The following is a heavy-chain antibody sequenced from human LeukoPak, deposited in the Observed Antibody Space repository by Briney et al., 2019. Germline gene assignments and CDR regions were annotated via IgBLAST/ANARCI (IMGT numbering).Heavy chain of an antibody. Sequence: SETLSLTCAVYGGSFSGYYWSWIRQPPRKGLEWIGEINHSGSTNYNPSLKSRVTISVDTSKNQFSLKRSSVTAADTAVYYCARGLRGSYRFFDNWGQGTLVTVSS. D-gene: IGHD1-26*01. CDR3: ARGLRGSYRFFDN. J-gene: IGHJ4*02. CDR2: INHSGST. CDR1: GGSFSGYY. V-gene: IGHV4-34*01.